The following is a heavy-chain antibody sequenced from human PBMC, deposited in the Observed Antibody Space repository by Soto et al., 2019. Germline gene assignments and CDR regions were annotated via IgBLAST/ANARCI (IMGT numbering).Heavy chain of an antibody. J-gene: IGHJ3*02. CDR3: ARDRAHGFDI. Sequence: ASVKVSCKASGYTFTSYGISWVRQAPGQGLEWMGWISAYNGNTNYAQKLQGRVTMTRDTSTSTVYTELRSLRSEDTAVYFCARDRAHGFDIWGQGTMVTVSS. CDR1: GYTFTSYG. CDR2: ISAYNGNT. V-gene: IGHV1-18*01.